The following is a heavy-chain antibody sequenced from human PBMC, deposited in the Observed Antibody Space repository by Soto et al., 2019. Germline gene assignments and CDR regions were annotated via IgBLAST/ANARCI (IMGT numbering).Heavy chain of an antibody. CDR3: ARGITSAIDT. V-gene: IGHV6-1*01. CDR2: TYYRSKWYN. CDR1: GDSVSSNNVA. J-gene: IGHJ3*02. Sequence: SQTLSLTCVISGDSVSSNNVAWNWIRQSPSRGLEWLGRTYYRSKWYNNYAVSVKSRTTINADTSKNQFSLQLASVTPEDTAVYYCARGITSAIDTWWQGKMVTV.